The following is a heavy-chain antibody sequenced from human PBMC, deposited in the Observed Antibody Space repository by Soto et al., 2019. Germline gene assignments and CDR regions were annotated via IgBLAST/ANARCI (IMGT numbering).Heavy chain of an antibody. Sequence: ASVKVSCKASGYTFTSYAMHWVRQAPGQRLEWMGWINAGNGNTKYSQKFQGRVTITRDTSASTAYMELSSPRSEDTAVYYCARVNDYYGSGSYLSYYYYGMDVWGQGTTVTVSS. CDR1: GYTFTSYA. D-gene: IGHD3-10*01. J-gene: IGHJ6*02. CDR2: INAGNGNT. CDR3: ARVNDYYGSGSYLSYYYYGMDV. V-gene: IGHV1-3*01.